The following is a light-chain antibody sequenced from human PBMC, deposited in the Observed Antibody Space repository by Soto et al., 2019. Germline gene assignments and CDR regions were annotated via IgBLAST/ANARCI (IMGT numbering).Light chain of an antibody. V-gene: IGKV3-11*01. CDR3: QQRVNWPLT. Sequence: EIVLTQSPGILSLSPGERATLSCRASQSVSNYLAWYQRKPGQAPRLLIYGASSRATGIPARFSGSGSGTDFTLTITSLEPADFAVYYCQQRVNWPLTFGQGTKVDIK. CDR1: QSVSNY. J-gene: IGKJ1*01. CDR2: GAS.